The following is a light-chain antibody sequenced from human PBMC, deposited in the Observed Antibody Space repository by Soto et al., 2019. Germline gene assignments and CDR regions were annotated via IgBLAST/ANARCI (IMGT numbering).Light chain of an antibody. CDR2: GAS. CDR3: QQYNNWPPET. CDR1: QTVSRN. Sequence: EIVMTQSPATLSVSPVERATLSFSSSQTVSRNYLAWYQPNPGQTPRLLIYGASSRAAGIPDRFSGSGSGTEFTLTISSLQSEDFAVYYCQQYNNWPPETFGQGTKVDIK. V-gene: IGKV3D-15*01. J-gene: IGKJ1*01.